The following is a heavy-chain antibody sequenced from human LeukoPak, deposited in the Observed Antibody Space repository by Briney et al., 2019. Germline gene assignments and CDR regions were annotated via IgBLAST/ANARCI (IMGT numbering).Heavy chain of an antibody. CDR1: GGSISSYY. D-gene: IGHD3-10*01. CDR3: AGGVLWSQGRFDP. Sequence: SETLSLTCTVSGGSISSYYWNWIRQPPGKGLEWIGYIYYSGSTNYNPSLKSRVTISVDTSKNQFSLKLSSVTAADTAVYYCAGGVLWSQGRFDPWGQGTLVTVSS. CDR2: IYYSGST. J-gene: IGHJ5*02. V-gene: IGHV4-59*01.